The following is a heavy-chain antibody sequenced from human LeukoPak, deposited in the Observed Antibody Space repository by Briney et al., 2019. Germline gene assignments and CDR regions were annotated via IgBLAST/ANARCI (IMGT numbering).Heavy chain of an antibody. D-gene: IGHD3-3*01. CDR2: ISSSSSYI. J-gene: IGHJ6*02. Sequence: GGSLRLSCAASGFTFSSYSMNWVRQAPGKGLEWVSSISSSSSYIYYADSVRGRFTISRDNAKNSLYLHLNSLRVEDTAFYYCARGDGGYYYGMDVWGQGTTVTVSS. V-gene: IGHV3-21*01. CDR1: GFTFSSYS. CDR3: ARGDGGYYYGMDV.